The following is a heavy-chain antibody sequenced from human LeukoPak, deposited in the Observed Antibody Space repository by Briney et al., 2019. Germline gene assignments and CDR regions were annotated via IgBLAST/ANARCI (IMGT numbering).Heavy chain of an antibody. CDR3: ARGSSTSLTSYGMDV. Sequence: QAGGSLRLSCAASGFTFSSYAMHWVRQAPGKGLEWVAVISYDGSNKYYADSVKGRLTISRDNSKNTLYLQMNSLRAEDTAVYYCARGSSTSLTSYGMDVWGQGTTVTVSS. D-gene: IGHD2-2*01. CDR1: GFTFSSYA. J-gene: IGHJ6*02. CDR2: ISYDGSNK. V-gene: IGHV3-30-3*01.